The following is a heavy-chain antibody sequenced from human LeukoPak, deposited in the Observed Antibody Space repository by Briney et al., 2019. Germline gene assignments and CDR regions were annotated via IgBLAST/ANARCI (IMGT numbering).Heavy chain of an antibody. D-gene: IGHD3-22*01. Sequence: GGSLRLSCAASGFTFSSYAMHWVRQAPGKGLEWVSYISSSGSTIYYADSVKGRFTISRDNAKNSLYLQMNSLRAEDTAVYYCAREDYYDSSGYRTIFDYWGQGTLVTVSS. CDR1: GFTFSSYA. CDR2: ISSSGSTI. CDR3: AREDYYDSSGYRTIFDY. V-gene: IGHV3-48*04. J-gene: IGHJ4*02.